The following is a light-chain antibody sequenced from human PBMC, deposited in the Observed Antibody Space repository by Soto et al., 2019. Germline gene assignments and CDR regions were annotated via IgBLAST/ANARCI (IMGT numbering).Light chain of an antibody. CDR1: SANIGSNY. CDR2: DSD. J-gene: IGLJ2*01. Sequence: QSVLTQPPSVSAAPGQKVTISCSGSSANIGSNYVSWYQHLPGTALKLVIYDSDKRPSEIPDRFSGSKSGTSATLDITGLQTGDEADYYCGAWDSSLSVVVFGGGTKLTVL. V-gene: IGLV1-51*01. CDR3: GAWDSSLSVVV.